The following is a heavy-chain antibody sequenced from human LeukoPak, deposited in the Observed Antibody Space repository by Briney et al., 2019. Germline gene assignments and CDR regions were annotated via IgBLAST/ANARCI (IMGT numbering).Heavy chain of an antibody. CDR1: GGSISSGGYY. CDR3: ARGHEDYGDYLLWFDP. CDR2: IYYSGST. Sequence: PSETLSLTCTVSGGSISSGGYYWSWIRQHPGKGLEWIGYIYYSGSTYYNPSLKSRVTISVDTSKNQFSLKLSSVTAADTAVYYCARGHEDYGDYLLWFDPWGQGTLVTVSS. V-gene: IGHV4-31*03. J-gene: IGHJ5*02. D-gene: IGHD4-17*01.